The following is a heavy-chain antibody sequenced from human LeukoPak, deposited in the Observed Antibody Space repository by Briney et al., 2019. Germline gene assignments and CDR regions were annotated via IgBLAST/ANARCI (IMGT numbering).Heavy chain of an antibody. CDR3: AKSLDYGGNRARLDF. CDR1: GFTFSSYG. V-gene: IGHV3-23*01. J-gene: IGHJ4*02. D-gene: IGHD4-23*01. Sequence: GGTLRLSCAASGFTFSSYGMRWVRQAPGKGLEWVSAISGGGGSTYYADSVKGRFTISRDNSKNTLYLQMHSLRAEDTAVYYCAKSLDYGGNRARLDFWGQGTLVTVSS. CDR2: ISGGGGST.